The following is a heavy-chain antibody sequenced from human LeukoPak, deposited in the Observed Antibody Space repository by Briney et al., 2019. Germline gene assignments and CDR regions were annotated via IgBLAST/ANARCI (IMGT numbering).Heavy chain of an antibody. V-gene: IGHV3-74*01. CDR3: ARSRMVGLQFPYFDY. CDR1: GFTFSAYW. Sequence: QPGGSLRLSCAASGFTFSAYWMHWVRQVPGKGLVWVSRINNDGTATFFADSVKGRFTISRDNAKNSLYLQMNSLRAEDTAVYYCARSRMVGLQFPYFDYWGQGTLVTVSS. J-gene: IGHJ4*02. D-gene: IGHD5-24*01. CDR2: INNDGTAT.